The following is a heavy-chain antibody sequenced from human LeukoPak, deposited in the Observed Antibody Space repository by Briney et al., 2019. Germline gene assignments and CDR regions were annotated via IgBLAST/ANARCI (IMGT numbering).Heavy chain of an antibody. Sequence: SETLSLTCTVYGGSISSTSCYWGWFRQPPGKGLEWTGSIYYSGNTYYNPSLKSRVTISVDTSTSQFSLKVNSVTAADTAVYYCARLRIYCTGGTCYYYFDHWGQGTLVTISS. CDR3: ARLRIYCTGGTCYYYFDH. CDR1: GGSISSTSCY. V-gene: IGHV4-39*01. D-gene: IGHD2-15*01. J-gene: IGHJ4*02. CDR2: IYYSGNT.